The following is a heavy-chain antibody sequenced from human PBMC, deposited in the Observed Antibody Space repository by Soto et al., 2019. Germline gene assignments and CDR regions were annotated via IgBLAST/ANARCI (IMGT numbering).Heavy chain of an antibody. J-gene: IGHJ6*03. CDR2: KNPNSGNT. V-gene: IGHV1-8*01. CDR3: ARARGVTRRVNYYYYMDV. D-gene: IGHD4-4*01. Sequence: ASVKVSCKASGYTFTSYDINWVRQATGQGLEWMGWKNPNSGNTGYAQKFQGRVTMTRNTSISTAYMELSSLRSEDTAVYYCARARGVTRRVNYYYYMDVWGKGTTVTVSS. CDR1: GYTFTSYD.